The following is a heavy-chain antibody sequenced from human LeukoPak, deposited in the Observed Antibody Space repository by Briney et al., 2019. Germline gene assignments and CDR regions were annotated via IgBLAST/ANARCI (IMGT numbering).Heavy chain of an antibody. J-gene: IGHJ4*02. CDR1: GYPFTDYY. V-gene: IGHV1-2*02. Sequence: ASVTVSFTGSGYPFTDYYLHWVRQAPGQGLEWMGWINPNSVFTNYAQTFQCRFAMPMDTSISTAYMELSRLRSDDTAVYYCARLADCSSSSCRSFDYWGQGTLVTVSS. D-gene: IGHD2-2*01. CDR3: ARLADCSSSSCRSFDY. CDR2: INPNSVFT.